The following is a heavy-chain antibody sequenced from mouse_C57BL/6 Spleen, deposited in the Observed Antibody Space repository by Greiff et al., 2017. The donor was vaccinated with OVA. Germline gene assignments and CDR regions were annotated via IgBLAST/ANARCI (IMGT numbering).Heavy chain of an antibody. CDR2: LSYDGSN. D-gene: IGHD1-1*01. J-gene: IGHJ3*01. CDR1: GYSITSGYY. CDR3: AREGRSSWFAY. V-gene: IGHV3-6*01. Sequence: EVHLVESGPGLVKPSQSLSLTCSVTGYSITSGYYWNWIRQLPGNKLEWLGYLSYDGSNNYNPSLKNRISITRDTSKNQFFLKLNSVTTEDTATYYCAREGRSSWFAYWGKGTLVTVSA.